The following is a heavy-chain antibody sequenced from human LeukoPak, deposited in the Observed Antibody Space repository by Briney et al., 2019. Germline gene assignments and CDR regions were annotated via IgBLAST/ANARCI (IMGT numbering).Heavy chain of an antibody. V-gene: IGHV3-74*01. Sequence: PGGSLRLSCAVSGFTFSSNWMLWVRQVPGKGLVWVSRISSDGSTTNYADSVKGRFTISRDNAKNTLYLQMNSLRAEDTAVYYCARSIYSASRVDYWGQGALVTASS. D-gene: IGHD6-13*01. J-gene: IGHJ4*02. CDR3: ARSIYSASRVDY. CDR1: GFTFSSNW. CDR2: ISSDGSTT.